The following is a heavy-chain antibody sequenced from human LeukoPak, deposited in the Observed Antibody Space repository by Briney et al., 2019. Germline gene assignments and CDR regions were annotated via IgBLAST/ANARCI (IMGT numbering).Heavy chain of an antibody. Sequence: ASVKVSCKASGYTFTTYYIHWVRQAPGQGLEWMAIFNPSSGSTNYAQKFQGRVTMTRDTSISTAYMELTRLRFDDTAVYYCASYHDFWSGHLGEEDAFDIWGQGTMVSVSS. J-gene: IGHJ3*02. D-gene: IGHD3-3*01. V-gene: IGHV1-46*01. CDR3: ASYHDFWSGHLGEEDAFDI. CDR1: GYTFTTYY. CDR2: FNPSSGST.